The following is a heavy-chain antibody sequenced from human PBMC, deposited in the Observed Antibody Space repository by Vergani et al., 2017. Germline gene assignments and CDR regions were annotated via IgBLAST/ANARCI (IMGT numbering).Heavy chain of an antibody. V-gene: IGHV4-34*01. Sequence: QVQLQQWGAGLLKPSETLSLTCAVYGGSFSGYYWSWIRQPPGKGLEWSGEINHSGSTNYNPSLKSRVTISVDTSKNQFSLKLSSVTAADTAVYYCARGRRWLQSPGLIGYWGQGTLVTVSS. CDR2: INHSGST. D-gene: IGHD5-24*01. J-gene: IGHJ4*02. CDR1: GGSFSGYY. CDR3: ARGRRWLQSPGLIGY.